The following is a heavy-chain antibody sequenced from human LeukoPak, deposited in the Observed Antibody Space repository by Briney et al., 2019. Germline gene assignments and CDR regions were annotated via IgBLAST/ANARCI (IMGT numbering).Heavy chain of an antibody. Sequence: PSETLSLTCTVSGGSISSSSYYWSWIRQPRGKGLEWIGYIYYSGSTNYNPSLKSRVTISVDTSKNRFSLKLSSVTAADTAVYYCARASVDYYDSSGYLYWGQGTLVTVSS. J-gene: IGHJ4*02. CDR1: GGSISSSSYY. CDR3: ARASVDYYDSSGYLY. D-gene: IGHD3-22*01. CDR2: IYYSGST. V-gene: IGHV4-61*01.